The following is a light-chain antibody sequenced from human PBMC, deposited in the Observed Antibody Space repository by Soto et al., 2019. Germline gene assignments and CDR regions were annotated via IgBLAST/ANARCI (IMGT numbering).Light chain of an antibody. CDR1: QSVSSSY. J-gene: IGKJ1*01. CDR2: GAS. V-gene: IGKV3-20*01. Sequence: EIVLTQSPGTLSLSPGERATLSCRASQSVSSSYLAWYQQKPGQAPRLLIYGASSRATGIPDRFSGSGSGTDFTLTISRLEPGDFAVYYCQQYGSSGTFGQGTKVEIK. CDR3: QQYGSSGT.